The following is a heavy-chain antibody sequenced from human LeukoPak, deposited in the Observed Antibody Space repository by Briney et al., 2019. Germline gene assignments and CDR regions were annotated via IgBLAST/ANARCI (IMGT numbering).Heavy chain of an antibody. Sequence: GGSLRLSCAASGFTFSSYGMHWVRQAPGKGLEWVAFIRYDGSNKYYADSVKGRFTISRDNSKNTLYLQMNSLRAEDTAVYYCAKVRPPLFMVATLDYWGQGTLVTVSS. J-gene: IGHJ4*02. V-gene: IGHV3-30*02. CDR2: IRYDGSNK. D-gene: IGHD5-12*01. CDR1: GFTFSSYG. CDR3: AKVRPPLFMVATLDY.